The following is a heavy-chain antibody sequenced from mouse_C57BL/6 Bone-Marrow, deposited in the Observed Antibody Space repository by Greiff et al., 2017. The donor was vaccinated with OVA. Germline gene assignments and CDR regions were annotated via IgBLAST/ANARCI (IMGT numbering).Heavy chain of an antibody. CDR2: SRNKANDYTT. J-gene: IGHJ3*01. Sequence: EVKLVESGGGLVQSGRSLRLSCATSGFTFSDFYMEWVRQAPGKGLEWIAASRNKANDYTTEYSASVKGRFIVSRDTSQSILYLQMNALRAEDTAIYYCARDAWGGPWFAYWGQGTLVTVSA. CDR1: GFTFSDFY. V-gene: IGHV7-1*01. CDR3: ARDAWGGPWFAY.